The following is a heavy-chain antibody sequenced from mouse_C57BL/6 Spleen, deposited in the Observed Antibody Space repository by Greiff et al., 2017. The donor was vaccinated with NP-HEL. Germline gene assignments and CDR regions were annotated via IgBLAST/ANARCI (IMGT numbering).Heavy chain of an antibody. J-gene: IGHJ2*01. CDR2: ISSGSSTI. V-gene: IGHV5-17*01. CDR1: GFTFSDYG. D-gene: IGHD1-1*01. CDR3: ARTPYYYGSFDY. Sequence: DVQLVESGGGLVKPGGSLKLSCAASGFTFSDYGMHWVRQAPEKGLEWVAYISSGSSTIYYADTVKGRFTISRDNAKNTLFLQMTSLRSEDTAMYYCARTPYYYGSFDYWGQGTTLTVSS.